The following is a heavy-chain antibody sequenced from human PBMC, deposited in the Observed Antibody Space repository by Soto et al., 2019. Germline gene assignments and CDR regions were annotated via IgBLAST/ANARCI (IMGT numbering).Heavy chain of an antibody. CDR2: ISGSGGST. Sequence: EVQLLESGGGLVQPGGSLRLSCAASGFTFSSYAMSWVRQAPGKGLEWVSAISGSGGSTYYADSVKGRFTISRDNSKNTLYLQMNSLRAEDTAVYYRAKSISSGYHSLYFDYWGQGTLVTVSS. CDR1: GFTFSSYA. V-gene: IGHV3-23*01. CDR3: AKSISSGYHSLYFDY. J-gene: IGHJ4*02. D-gene: IGHD3-3*01.